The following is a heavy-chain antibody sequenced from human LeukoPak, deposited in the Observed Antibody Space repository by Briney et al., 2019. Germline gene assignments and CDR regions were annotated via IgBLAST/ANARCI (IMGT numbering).Heavy chain of an antibody. D-gene: IGHD3-10*01. CDR3: ARGLLWFGGWFDP. J-gene: IGHJ5*02. CDR2: INWNGGST. Sequence: GGSLRLSCAASGFTFDDYAMSWVRQAPGKGLEWVYGINWNGGSTGYADSVKGRFTISRDNAKNSLYLQMNSLGAEDTALYYCARGLLWFGGWFDPWGQGTLVSVSS. CDR1: GFTFDDYA. V-gene: IGHV3-20*04.